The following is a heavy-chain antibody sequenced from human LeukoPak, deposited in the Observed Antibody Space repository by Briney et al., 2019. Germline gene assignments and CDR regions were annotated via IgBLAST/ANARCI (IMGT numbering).Heavy chain of an antibody. CDR2: IYYSGST. Sequence: SETLSLTCTVSGGSISSGGYYWSWIRQHPGKGLEWVGYIYYSGSTYYNPSLKSRVTISVDTSKNQFSLKLSSVTAADTAVYYCARVGSDRLVVVPAANFDYWGQGTLVTVSS. CDR1: GGSISSGGYY. V-gene: IGHV4-31*03. J-gene: IGHJ4*02. D-gene: IGHD2-2*01. CDR3: ARVGSDRLVVVPAANFDY.